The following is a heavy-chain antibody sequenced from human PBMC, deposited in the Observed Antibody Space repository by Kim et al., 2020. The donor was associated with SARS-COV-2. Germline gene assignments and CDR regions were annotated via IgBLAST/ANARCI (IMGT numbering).Heavy chain of an antibody. D-gene: IGHD3-3*01. CDR1: GFTFADSW. CDR3: AKPWSRGFVN. CDR2: INQDGNQR. J-gene: IGHJ4*02. V-gene: IGHV3-7*05. Sequence: GGSLRPSCSASGFTFADSWMIWVRRAPGKGLEWVANINQDGNQRQYLDSVTGRFTVSRNNAQESLFLQMSSLRSDDTATYYCAKPWSRGFVNWGQGSLVIVSS.